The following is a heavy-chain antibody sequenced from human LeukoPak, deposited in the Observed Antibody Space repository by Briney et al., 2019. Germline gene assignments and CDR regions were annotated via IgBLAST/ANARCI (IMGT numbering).Heavy chain of an antibody. Sequence: SETRSLTGTVSGGSISSSINSGGGIPNPPGRGLDGFGGIYYSGSTYYNPSLKSRVTISVDTSKNQFSLKLSSVTAADTAVYYCARDSGEPAAIVGFGYWGQGTLVTVSS. D-gene: IGHD2-2*02. V-gene: IGHV4-39*07. J-gene: IGHJ4*02. CDR2: IYYSGST. CDR1: GGSISSSINS. CDR3: ARDSGEPAAIVGFGY.